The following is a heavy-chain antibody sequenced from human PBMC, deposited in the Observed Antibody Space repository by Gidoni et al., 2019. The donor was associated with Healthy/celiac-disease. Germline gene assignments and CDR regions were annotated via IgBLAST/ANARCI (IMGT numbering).Heavy chain of an antibody. CDR1: GGSFSGYY. V-gene: IGHV4-34*01. D-gene: IGHD3-16*01. Sequence: QVQLQQWGAGLLKPSETLSLTYAVYGGSFSGYYWSWSRQPPGKGLEWIGEINHSGSTNYNPSLKSRVTISVDTSKNQFSLKLSSVTAADTAVYYCARKGGYYYYYMDVWGKGTTVTVSS. CDR3: ARKGGYYYYYMDV. CDR2: INHSGST. J-gene: IGHJ6*03.